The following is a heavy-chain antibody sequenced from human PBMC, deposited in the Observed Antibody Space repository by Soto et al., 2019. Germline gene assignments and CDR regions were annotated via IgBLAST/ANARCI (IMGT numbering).Heavy chain of an antibody. CDR3: TRVERVVRGLRAAAAINFDY. CDR2: IRSKAYGGTT. V-gene: IGHV3-49*03. J-gene: IGHJ4*02. D-gene: IGHD6-13*01. CDR1: GFTFGDYA. Sequence: GGSLRLSCTASGFTFGDYAMSWFRQAPGKGLEWVGFIRSKAYGGTTEYAASVKGRFTISRDDSKSIAYLQMNSLKTEDTAVYYCTRVERVVRGLRAAAAINFDYWGQGTLVTVSS.